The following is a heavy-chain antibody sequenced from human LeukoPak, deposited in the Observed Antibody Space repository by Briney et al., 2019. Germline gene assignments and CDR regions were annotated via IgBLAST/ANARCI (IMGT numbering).Heavy chain of an antibody. CDR2: IYTSGGT. CDR1: GGSICSYY. V-gene: IGHV4-4*07. CDR3: ARGVFYYDTSGRGYYFDY. Sequence: KPSETLSLTCTVSGGSICSYYWSWLRQPAGKGLEWIGRIYTSGGTVYNPSLKSRVAMSVVTSKNQFSLKLSSVTAADTAVYYCARGVFYYDTSGRGYYFDYWGQGTLVTVSS. J-gene: IGHJ4*02. D-gene: IGHD3-22*01.